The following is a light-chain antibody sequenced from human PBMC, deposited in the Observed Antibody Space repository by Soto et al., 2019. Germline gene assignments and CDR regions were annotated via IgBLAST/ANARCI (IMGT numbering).Light chain of an antibody. CDR3: QSYDSSLSGYV. Sequence: QSVLTQPPSVSGAPGQRMTISCTGSSSNIGAGYDVPWYQQLPGTAPKLLIYGNSNRPSGVPDRFSGSKSGTSASLAITGLQAEDDADYYCQSYDSSLSGYVFGTGTKVTAL. J-gene: IGLJ1*01. V-gene: IGLV1-40*01. CDR1: SSNIGAGYD. CDR2: GNS.